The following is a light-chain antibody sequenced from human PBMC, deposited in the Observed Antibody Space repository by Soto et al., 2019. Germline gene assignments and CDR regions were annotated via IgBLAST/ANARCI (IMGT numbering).Light chain of an antibody. CDR3: QQRSNWPRWT. CDR2: DAS. J-gene: IGKJ1*01. Sequence: EIVLTQSPATLSLSPGERATLSCRASQSVSSYLAWYQQKPGQAPRLLIYDASNRATGIPARFSGSGSGTDFTLTIRSLEPEDFAVYYCQQRSNWPRWTFGQGTKVDIK. V-gene: IGKV3-11*01. CDR1: QSVSSY.